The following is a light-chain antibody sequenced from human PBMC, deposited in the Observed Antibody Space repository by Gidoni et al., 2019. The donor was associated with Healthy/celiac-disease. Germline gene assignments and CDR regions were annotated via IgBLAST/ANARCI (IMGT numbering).Light chain of an antibody. V-gene: IGKV1-39*01. Sequence: DIQMTQSPSSLSASVGDRVTITCRASQSISSYLNWYQQKPGKAPKLLIYAASSLQSGVPSRFSGSGSGTDFTCTIRSLQPEDFATYDCQQSYSTPRTFGQGTKLEIK. J-gene: IGKJ2*01. CDR1: QSISSY. CDR2: AAS. CDR3: QQSYSTPRT.